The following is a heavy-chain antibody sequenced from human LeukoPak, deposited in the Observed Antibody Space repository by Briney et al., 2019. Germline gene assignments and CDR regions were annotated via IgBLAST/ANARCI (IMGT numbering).Heavy chain of an antibody. Sequence: GGSLRLSCAASGFTFSSYSMNWVRQAPGKGLEWVSSISSSSYIYYADSVKGRFTISRDNAKNSLYLQMNSLRAEDTAVYYCARGHIVVVVAAPPADYWGQGTLVTVSS. D-gene: IGHD2-15*01. CDR2: ISSSSYI. V-gene: IGHV3-21*01. J-gene: IGHJ4*02. CDR1: GFTFSSYS. CDR3: ARGHIVVVVAAPPADY.